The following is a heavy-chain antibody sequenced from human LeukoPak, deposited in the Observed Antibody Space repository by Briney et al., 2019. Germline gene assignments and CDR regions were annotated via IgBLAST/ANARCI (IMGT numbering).Heavy chain of an antibody. CDR3: TRDHCSFANCYEDYYYGMDV. V-gene: IGHV1-2*02. D-gene: IGHD2-2*01. Sequence: ASVKVSCKASGYTFTDHYMHWVRQAPGQGLEWMGWINPNNGGTTYAQNFQGRVTMTRDTSISTAYMELSRLRSDDAAIYYCTRDHCSFANCYEDYYYGMDVWGQGTTVTVSS. J-gene: IGHJ6*02. CDR2: INPNNGGT. CDR1: GYTFTDHY.